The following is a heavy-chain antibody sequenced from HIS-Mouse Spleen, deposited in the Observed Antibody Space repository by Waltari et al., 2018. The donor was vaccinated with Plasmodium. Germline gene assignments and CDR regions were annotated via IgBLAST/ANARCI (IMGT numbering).Heavy chain of an antibody. CDR3: ARDPKQLGSAFDI. D-gene: IGHD7-27*01. CDR2: INPNSGGT. Sequence: QVQLVQSGAEVKKPGASVKVSCKASGYTFTGYFMDWVRRALGPGLEWMGWINPNSGGTNYAQRFQGRVTMTRDTSISTAYMELSRLRSDDTAVYYCARDPKQLGSAFDIWGQGTMVTVSS. V-gene: IGHV1-2*02. CDR1: GYTFTGYF. J-gene: IGHJ3*02.